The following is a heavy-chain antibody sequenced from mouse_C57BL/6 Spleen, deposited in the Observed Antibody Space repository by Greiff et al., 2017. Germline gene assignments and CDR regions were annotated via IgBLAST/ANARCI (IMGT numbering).Heavy chain of an antibody. CDR1: GYTFTDYY. V-gene: IGHV1-26*01. CDR2: INPNNGGT. J-gene: IGHJ4*01. CDR3: APAYYSNDEGAMDY. D-gene: IGHD2-5*01. Sequence: EVQLQQSGPELVKPGASVKISCKASGYTFTDYYMNWVKQSHGKSLEWIGDINPNNGGTSYNQKFKGKATLTVDKSSSTAYMERRRLTSEDSAVYYCAPAYYSNDEGAMDYWGQGTSVTVSS.